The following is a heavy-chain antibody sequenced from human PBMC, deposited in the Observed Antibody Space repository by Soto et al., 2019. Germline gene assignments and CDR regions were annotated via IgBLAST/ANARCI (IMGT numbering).Heavy chain of an antibody. CDR1: VFTFSSHA. J-gene: IGHJ4*02. Sequence: HPGGSLRLSCAASVFTFSSHAMHWVRQAPGKGLERVAIISYDGSSQYYADSVKGRFTISRDNSKNTPYLQMNSLRAEDTALYYCAKDRGRYCSGNTCYLFDYWGQGTLVTVSS. D-gene: IGHD2-15*01. CDR3: AKDRGRYCSGNTCYLFDY. CDR2: ISYDGSSQ. V-gene: IGHV3-30*04.